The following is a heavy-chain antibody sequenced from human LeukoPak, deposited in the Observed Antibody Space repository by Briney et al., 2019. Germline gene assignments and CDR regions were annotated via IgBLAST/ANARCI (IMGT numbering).Heavy chain of an antibody. CDR1: GFTMRNYW. Sequence: QTGGSLRLSCAASGFTMRNYWMTWVRQAPGKGLEWVANIRQDGNEQYYMDPVRGRFTISRDNAKNSLYLQMDSLRAEDTAVYYCASGDALDFWGQGTLVTVSS. J-gene: IGHJ4*02. CDR3: ASGDALDF. V-gene: IGHV3-7*01. D-gene: IGHD3-10*01. CDR2: IRQDGNEQ.